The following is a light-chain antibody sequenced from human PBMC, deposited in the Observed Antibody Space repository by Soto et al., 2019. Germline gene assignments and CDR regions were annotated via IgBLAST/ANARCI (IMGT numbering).Light chain of an antibody. J-gene: IGKJ4*01. CDR2: STS. CDR1: QSVSSN. CDR3: QHFGRSPLT. V-gene: IGKV3-20*01. Sequence: IVFTQSPAALSVSPGERATRSCRASQSVSSNLAWYQQKPGQAPRLLIYSTSIRAAGIPDRFSVSGSGTDFSLTISRLEPEDFAVYYCQHFGRSPLTFGGGTKVDI.